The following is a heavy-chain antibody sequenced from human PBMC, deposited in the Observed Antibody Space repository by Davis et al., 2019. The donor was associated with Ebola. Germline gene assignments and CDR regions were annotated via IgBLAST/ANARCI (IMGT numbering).Heavy chain of an antibody. Sequence: GESLKISCKGSGYSFTSYWISWVRQMPGKGLEWMGRIDPSDSYTNYSPSFQGHVTISADKSISTAYLQWSSLKASDTAMYYCARRGRVGYYDILTGYYSGWFDPWGQGTLVTVSS. V-gene: IGHV5-10-1*01. J-gene: IGHJ5*02. CDR3: ARRGRVGYYDILTGYYSGWFDP. CDR1: GYSFTSYW. CDR2: IDPSDSYT. D-gene: IGHD3-9*01.